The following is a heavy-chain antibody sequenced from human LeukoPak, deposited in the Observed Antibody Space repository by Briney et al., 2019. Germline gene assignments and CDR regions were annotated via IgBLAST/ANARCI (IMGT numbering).Heavy chain of an antibody. CDR3: ARDENVFGVVMLMDV. Sequence: GGSLRLSCAASGFTFSSYSMNWVRQAPGKGPEWVSYISSSSSTIYYADSVKGRFTISRDNAKNSLYLQMNSLRAEDTAVYYCARDENVFGVVMLMDVWGKGTTVSVSS. V-gene: IGHV3-48*01. J-gene: IGHJ6*03. D-gene: IGHD3-3*01. CDR2: ISSSSSTI. CDR1: GFTFSSYS.